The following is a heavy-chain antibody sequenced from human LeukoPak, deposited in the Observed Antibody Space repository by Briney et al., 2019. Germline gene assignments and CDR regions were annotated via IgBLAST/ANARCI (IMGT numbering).Heavy chain of an antibody. CDR2: ISSSSSYI. D-gene: IGHD3-22*01. CDR1: GFTFSSYS. V-gene: IGHV3-21*01. Sequence: GGSLRLSCAASGFTFSSYSMNWVRQAPGKGLEWVSSISSSSSYIYYADSVKGRFTISRDNAKNSLYLQMNSLRAEDTAVYYCAKGWSSGSRTSLDYWGQGTLVTVSS. J-gene: IGHJ4*02. CDR3: AKGWSSGSRTSLDY.